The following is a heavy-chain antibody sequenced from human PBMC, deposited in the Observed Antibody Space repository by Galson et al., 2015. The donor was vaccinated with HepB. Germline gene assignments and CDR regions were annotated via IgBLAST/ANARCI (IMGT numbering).Heavy chain of an antibody. CDR2: ISGSGGST. CDR1: GFTFSSYA. J-gene: IGHJ6*02. CDR3: AKDKFIAVAGTITCGMDV. V-gene: IGHV3-23*01. D-gene: IGHD6-19*01. Sequence: SLRLSCAASGFTFSSYAMSWVRQAPGKGLEWVSAISGSGGSTYYADSVKGRFTISRDNSKNTLCLQMNSLRAEDTAVYYCAKDKFIAVAGTITCGMDVWGQGTTVTVSS.